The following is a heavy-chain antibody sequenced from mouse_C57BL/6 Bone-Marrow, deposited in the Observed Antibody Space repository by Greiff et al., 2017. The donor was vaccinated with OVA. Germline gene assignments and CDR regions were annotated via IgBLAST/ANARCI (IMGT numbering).Heavy chain of an antibody. CDR2: ISDGGSYT. V-gene: IGHV5-4*03. CDR3: ARTPDYSNYFDY. D-gene: IGHD2-5*01. J-gene: IGHJ2*01. Sequence: EVKLQESGGGLVKPGGSLKLSCAASGFTFSSYAMSWVRQTPEKRLEWVATISDGGSYTYYPDNVKGRFTISRDNAKNNLYLQMSHLKSEDTAMYYCARTPDYSNYFDYWGQGTTLTVSS. CDR1: GFTFSSYA.